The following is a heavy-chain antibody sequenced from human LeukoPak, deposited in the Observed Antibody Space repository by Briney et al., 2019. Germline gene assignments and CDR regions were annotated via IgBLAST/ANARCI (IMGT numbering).Heavy chain of an antibody. CDR2: FDPEDGET. D-gene: IGHD6-13*01. J-gene: IGHJ4*02. Sequence: ASVKVSCKVSGYTLTELSMHWVRQAPGKGLEWMGGFDPEDGETTYAQKFQGRVTMTEDTSTDTAYMELSSLRSEDTAVYYCATDPTGYSSSNFDYWGQGTLVTVSS. CDR3: ATDPTGYSSSNFDY. CDR1: GYTLTELS. V-gene: IGHV1-24*01.